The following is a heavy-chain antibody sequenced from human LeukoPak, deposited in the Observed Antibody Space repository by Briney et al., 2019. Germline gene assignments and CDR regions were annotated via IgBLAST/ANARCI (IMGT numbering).Heavy chain of an antibody. CDR3: AKDPGGYSGYEYQGY. V-gene: IGHV3-23*01. Sequence: GGSLRLSCAASGFTFSSYAMSWVRQAPGKGLEWVSAISGSGGSTYYADSVKGRFTISRDNSKNTLYLQMNSLRAEDTAVYYCAKDPGGYSGYEYQGYWGQGTLVTVSS. J-gene: IGHJ4*02. CDR2: ISGSGGST. CDR1: GFTFSSYA. D-gene: IGHD5-12*01.